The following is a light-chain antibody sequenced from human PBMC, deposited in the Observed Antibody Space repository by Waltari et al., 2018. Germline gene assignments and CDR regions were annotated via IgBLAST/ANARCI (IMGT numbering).Light chain of an antibody. V-gene: IGLV2-14*03. CDR1: RRDVGGSNA. Sequence: QSALTQPASVSGSPGQSITISCTGTRRDVGGSNAVSWYQQHPGKAPKLMIYDVVSRPSGVPNRFSGSKSGNTASLVISGLQADDEADYYCSSYTSSISYVFGTGTKVTVL. CDR3: SSYTSSISYV. CDR2: DVV. J-gene: IGLJ1*01.